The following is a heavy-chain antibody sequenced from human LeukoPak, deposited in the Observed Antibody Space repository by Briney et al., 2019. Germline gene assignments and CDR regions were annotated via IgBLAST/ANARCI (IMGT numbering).Heavy chain of an antibody. Sequence: PGGSLRLSCAASGFTFSSYSMNWVRQAPGKGLEWVSSISSSSSYIYYADSVKGRFTISRDNAKNSLYLQMNSLRAEDTAVYYCARDGPGSGLYGDYFDYWGQGTLVTVSS. CDR1: GFTFSSYS. V-gene: IGHV3-21*01. CDR2: ISSSSSYI. J-gene: IGHJ4*02. D-gene: IGHD6-19*01. CDR3: ARDGPGSGLYGDYFDY.